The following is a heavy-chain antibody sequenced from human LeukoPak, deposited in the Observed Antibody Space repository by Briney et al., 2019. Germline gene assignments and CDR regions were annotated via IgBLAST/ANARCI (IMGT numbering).Heavy chain of an antibody. V-gene: IGHV3-74*01. J-gene: IGHJ5*02. Sequence: AGSLRLSCAASGFTFGSYWMHWVRQAPGKGLVWVSRINGDGSSTTYADSVKGRFTISRDNAKNTLYLQMSSLRAEDTAVYYCARAATYDIVSLFDPWGQGTLVTVSS. CDR2: INGDGSST. CDR1: GFTFGSYW. D-gene: IGHD5/OR15-5a*01. CDR3: ARAATYDIVSLFDP.